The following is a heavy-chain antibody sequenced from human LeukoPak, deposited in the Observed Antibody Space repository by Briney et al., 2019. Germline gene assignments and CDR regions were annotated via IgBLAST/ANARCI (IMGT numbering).Heavy chain of an antibody. Sequence: PSETLSLTCTVSGGSISSYYWSWIRQPAGKGLEWIGRIYTSGSTNYNPSLKSRATMSVGTSKNQFSLKLSSVTAADTAVYYCARAVHSSPATLYYFDYWGQGTLVTVSS. CDR2: IYTSGST. D-gene: IGHD6-6*01. CDR1: GGSISSYY. J-gene: IGHJ4*02. V-gene: IGHV4-4*07. CDR3: ARAVHSSPATLYYFDY.